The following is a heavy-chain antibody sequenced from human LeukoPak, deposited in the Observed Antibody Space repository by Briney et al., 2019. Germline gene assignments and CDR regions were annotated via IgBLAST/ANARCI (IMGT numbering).Heavy chain of an antibody. CDR3: ARDVVISDAPGSSLEYYYYGMDV. D-gene: IGHD3-10*01. V-gene: IGHV3-53*01. CDR1: GFTVSSNY. J-gene: IGHJ6*02. CDR2: IYSGGST. Sequence: PGGSLRLSCAASGFTVSSNYMSWVRQAPGKGLEWVSVIYSGGSTYYADSVKGRFTISRDNSKNTLYLQMNSLRAEDTAVYYCARDVVISDAPGSSLEYYYYGMDVWGQGTTVTVSS.